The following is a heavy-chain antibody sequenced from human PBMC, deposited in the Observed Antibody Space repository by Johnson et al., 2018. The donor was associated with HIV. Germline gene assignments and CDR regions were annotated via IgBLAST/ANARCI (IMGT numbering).Heavy chain of an antibody. CDR3: AITSGTDAFDF. CDR2: ISSSGSTI. J-gene: IGHJ3*01. V-gene: IGHV3-11*04. D-gene: IGHD1-1*01. CDR1: GFTFSDYY. Sequence: LVESGGGLVKPGGSLRLSCAASGFTFSDYYMSWIRQAPGKGLGGVSYISSSGSTINYADSVKGRFTISRDNAKNSLYLQMNSLRAEDTAIYYCAITSGTDAFDFWGRGTMVTVSS.